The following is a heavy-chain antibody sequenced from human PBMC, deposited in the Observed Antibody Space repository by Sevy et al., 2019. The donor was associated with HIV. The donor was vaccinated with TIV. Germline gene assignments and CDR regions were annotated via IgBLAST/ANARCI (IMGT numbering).Heavy chain of an antibody. J-gene: IGHJ4*02. CDR3: AKRPSLFYLLDY. CDR1: EFTFSNYG. V-gene: IGHV3-30*18. Sequence: GGSLRLSCAASEFTFSNYGMHWVRQAPGKGLEWVAVISYDGSKKYYADSVKGRFTISRDNSKNTLYLQMNSLGTEDTAVYYCAKRPSLFYLLDYWGQGTLVTVSS. CDR2: ISYDGSKK. D-gene: IGHD3-3*01.